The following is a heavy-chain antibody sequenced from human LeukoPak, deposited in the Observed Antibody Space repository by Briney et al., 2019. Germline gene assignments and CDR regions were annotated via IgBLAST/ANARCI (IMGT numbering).Heavy chain of an antibody. J-gene: IGHJ4*02. V-gene: IGHV7-4-1*01. CDR3: ARVLGCSGGSCYLHFDY. CDR2: INTNTGNP. D-gene: IGHD2-15*01. CDR1: GYTFTSYA. Sequence: ASVKVSFKASGYTFTSYAMNWVRQAPAQGLEWMGWINTNTGNPTYAQGFTGRFVFSLDTSVSTAYLQICSLKAEDTAVYYCARVLGCSGGSCYLHFDYWGQGTLVTVSS.